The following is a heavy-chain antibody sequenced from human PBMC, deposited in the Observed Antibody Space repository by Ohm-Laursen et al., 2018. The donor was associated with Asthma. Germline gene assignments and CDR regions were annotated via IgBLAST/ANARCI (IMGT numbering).Heavy chain of an antibody. D-gene: IGHD4-17*01. Sequence: TLSLTCLVSGGSISSGDYYWSWIRQPPGKGLEWIGYIYYSGSTYYNPSLKSRVTISVDTSKNQFSLKLSSVTAADTAVYYCARDWFGYGDSLWGQGTLVTVSS. CDR2: IYYSGST. CDR1: GGSISSGDYY. V-gene: IGHV4-30-4*01. J-gene: IGHJ4*02. CDR3: ARDWFGYGDSL.